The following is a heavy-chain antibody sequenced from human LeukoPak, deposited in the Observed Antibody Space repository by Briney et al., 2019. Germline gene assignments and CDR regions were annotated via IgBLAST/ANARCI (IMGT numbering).Heavy chain of an antibody. CDR3: ARLAEDGYNLRLRYYYYYMDV. V-gene: IGHV5-51*01. J-gene: IGHJ6*03. CDR1: GYSFANYW. Sequence: GESLKISWRGSGYSFANYWIGWVRQMPGKGLGGMAIIQAEMSDIRYSPSGQGQVTLSADRSISTAYMQWTRLQASDTAMYSCARLAEDGYNLRLRYYYYYMDVWGKETTVTVSS. CDR2: IQAEMSDI. D-gene: IGHD5-24*01.